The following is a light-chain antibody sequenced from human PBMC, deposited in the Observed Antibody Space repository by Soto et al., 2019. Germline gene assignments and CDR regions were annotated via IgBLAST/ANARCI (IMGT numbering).Light chain of an antibody. V-gene: IGKV1-39*01. Sequence: DIHMTQSPSSLSASVLDIVTITFLASHDISRYLNWYQQKPGKAPKLLIYAASSLQSGVPSRFSGSGSRTDFTLTISSLQPEDFATYYCQQTFSIPPITFGQGTRLEIK. CDR3: QQTFSIPPIT. CDR2: AAS. CDR1: HDISRY. J-gene: IGKJ5*01.